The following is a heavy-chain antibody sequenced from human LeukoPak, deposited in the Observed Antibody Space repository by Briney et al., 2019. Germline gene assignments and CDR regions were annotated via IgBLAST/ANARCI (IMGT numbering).Heavy chain of an antibody. Sequence: SETLSLTCTLSGGSMSDNFWNWIRQPAWKGLEWVGRIYPAGFTSYNPSLKSRLTMSIDTSKNQFSLRLRSVSAADTAVYYCARCSYYGAGNSPYDLWGQGTLVTVSS. CDR1: GGSMSDNF. CDR2: IYPAGFT. V-gene: IGHV4-4*07. J-gene: IGHJ4*02. CDR3: ARCSYYGAGNSPYDL. D-gene: IGHD3-10*01.